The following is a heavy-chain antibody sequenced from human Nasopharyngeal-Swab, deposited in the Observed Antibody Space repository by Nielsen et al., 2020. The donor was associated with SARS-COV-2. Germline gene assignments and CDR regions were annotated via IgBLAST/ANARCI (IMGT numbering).Heavy chain of an antibody. D-gene: IGHD2-2*01. J-gene: IGHJ5*02. Sequence: VRHARGQGLVCLGWINPNSGGTNYAQKFQGWVTMTRDTSISTAYMELSRLRSDDTAVYYCARGGPGYCSSTSCYGNWFDPWGQGTLVTVSS. CDR3: ARGGPGYCSSTSCYGNWFDP. CDR2: INPNSGGT. V-gene: IGHV1-2*04.